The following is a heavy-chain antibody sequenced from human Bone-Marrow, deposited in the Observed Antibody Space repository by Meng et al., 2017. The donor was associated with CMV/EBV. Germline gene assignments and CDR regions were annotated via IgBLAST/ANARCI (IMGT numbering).Heavy chain of an antibody. J-gene: IGHJ4*02. D-gene: IGHD3-10*01. CDR2: MNPNSGNT. Sequence: ASVKVSCKASGYTFSSYDINWVRQATGQGLEWMGWMNPNSGNTGYAQKFQGRVTITRDTSITTAYLELSSLTSEDTAVYYSARGRGAFDYWGQGSPVTVSS. V-gene: IGHV1-8*03. CDR3: ARGRGAFDY. CDR1: GYTFSSYD.